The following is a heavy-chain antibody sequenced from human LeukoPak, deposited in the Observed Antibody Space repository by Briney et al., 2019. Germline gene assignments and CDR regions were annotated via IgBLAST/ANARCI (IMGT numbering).Heavy chain of an antibody. CDR3: VRVLYTTIQEFDY. CDR2: IRRSGGST. V-gene: IGHV3-48*01. J-gene: IGHJ4*02. Sequence: GGSLRLSCAASGFSFNNYHMNWVRQAPGKGLEWVAFIRRSGGSTYYADSVKGRFTISRDNAGNSVFLLLNSLRAEDTAVYYCVRVLYTTIQEFDYWGQGALVTVSS. D-gene: IGHD5-24*01. CDR1: GFSFNNYH.